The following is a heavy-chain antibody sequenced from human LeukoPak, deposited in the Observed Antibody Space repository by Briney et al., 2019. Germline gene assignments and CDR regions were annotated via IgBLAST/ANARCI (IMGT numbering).Heavy chain of an antibody. V-gene: IGHV4-34*01. D-gene: IGHD3-10*01. CDR1: GGSFSGYY. Sequence: SETLSLTCAVYGGSFSGYYWSWIRQPPGKGLEWIGEINDSESTNCNPSLKSRVTRSVDTSKNQFSLKLSSVTAADTAVYYCARGATGGSGRYFQHWGQGTVVTVSS. CDR2: INDSEST. CDR3: ARGATGGSGRYFQH. J-gene: IGHJ1*01.